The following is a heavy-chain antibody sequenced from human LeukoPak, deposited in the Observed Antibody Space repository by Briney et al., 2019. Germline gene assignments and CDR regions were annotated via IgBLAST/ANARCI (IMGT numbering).Heavy chain of an antibody. J-gene: IGHJ4*02. D-gene: IGHD6-6*01. Sequence: GGSLRLSCAASRFTFSNAWMSWVRQAPGKGLEWVGRIKSYTDGGTTDYAAPVKGRFTISRDDSKNTLYLQMNSLKTEDTAVYYCTTEDFAGIAARGGDLFDYWGQGTLVTVSS. V-gene: IGHV3-15*01. CDR1: RFTFSNAW. CDR2: IKSYTDGGTT. CDR3: TTEDFAGIAARGGDLFDY.